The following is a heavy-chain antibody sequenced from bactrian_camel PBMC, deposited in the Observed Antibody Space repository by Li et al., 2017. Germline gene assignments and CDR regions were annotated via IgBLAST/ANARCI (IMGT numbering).Heavy chain of an antibody. CDR1: GNTYSNYF. V-gene: IGHV3S53*01. CDR2: IDSDGST. CDR3: AAEPAVFGHCGGGYYPSSGF. D-gene: IGHD2*01. Sequence: HVQLVESGGGLVQPGGSLRLACAASGNTYSNYFMGWFRQAPGKEREGVAAIDSDGSTKYGDSFKGRFTISQDNAKDIVYLQMSSLKPEDTAIYFCAAEPAVFGHCGGGYYPSSGFWGPGTQVTV. J-gene: IGHJ6*01.